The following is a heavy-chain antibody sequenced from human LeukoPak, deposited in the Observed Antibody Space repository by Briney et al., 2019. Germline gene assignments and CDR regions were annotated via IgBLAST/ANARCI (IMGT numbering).Heavy chain of an antibody. D-gene: IGHD5-24*01. CDR2: NSSSGSNI. V-gene: IGHV3-48*03. CDR3: ARDRRWLQFTSYYYYYYMDV. Sequence: GGSLRLSCAASGFTFSRYEMNGVRQAPGKGRGRGLYNSSSGSNIYYAESVKGRLTISRDNAKNSLYLQMNSLRAEDTAVYYCARDRRWLQFTSYYYYYYMDVWGEGTTVTISS. J-gene: IGHJ6*03. CDR1: GFTFSRYE.